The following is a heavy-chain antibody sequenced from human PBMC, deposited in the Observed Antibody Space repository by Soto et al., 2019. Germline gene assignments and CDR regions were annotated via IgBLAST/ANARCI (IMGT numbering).Heavy chain of an antibody. CDR1: GGSISSSSYY. J-gene: IGHJ4*02. Sequence: LSLTCTVSGGSISSSSYYWGWIRQPPGKGLEWIGSIYYSGSTYYNPSLKSRVTISVDTSKNQFSLKLSSVTAADTAVYYCAREVIIAVAGSLWRQGTLVTVSS. CDR3: AREVIIAVAGSL. V-gene: IGHV4-39*01. D-gene: IGHD6-19*01. CDR2: IYYSGST.